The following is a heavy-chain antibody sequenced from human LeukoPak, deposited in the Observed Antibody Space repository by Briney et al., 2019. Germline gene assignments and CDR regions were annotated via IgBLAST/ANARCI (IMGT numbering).Heavy chain of an antibody. CDR1: GFIFSNYA. CDR2: SGSTT. Sequence: GGSLRLSCAASGFIFSNYAMTWVRQAPGKGLEWVSSSGSTTDYSDSVKGRFTISRDNSKNTLYLQMNSLRADDTAVYYCTRDSSYGDYSTAFDYWGQGALVTVSS. V-gene: IGHV3-23*01. J-gene: IGHJ4*02. CDR3: TRDSSYGDYSTAFDY. D-gene: IGHD4-17*01.